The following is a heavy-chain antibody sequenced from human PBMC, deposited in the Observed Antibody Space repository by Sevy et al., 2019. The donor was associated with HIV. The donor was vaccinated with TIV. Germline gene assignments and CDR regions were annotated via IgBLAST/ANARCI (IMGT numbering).Heavy chain of an antibody. J-gene: IGHJ4*02. CDR3: AGVDIMVTTPYFDY. Sequence: GGSLRLSCAASGFTFSSYWMSWVRQAPGKGLEWVANIKQDGSEKYYVDSVKGRFTIARDNAKNSLYLQMNSLRAEDTAVYYCAGVDIMVTTPYFDYWGQGTLVTVSS. V-gene: IGHV3-7*01. CDR2: IKQDGSEK. CDR1: GFTFSSYW. D-gene: IGHD2-2*03.